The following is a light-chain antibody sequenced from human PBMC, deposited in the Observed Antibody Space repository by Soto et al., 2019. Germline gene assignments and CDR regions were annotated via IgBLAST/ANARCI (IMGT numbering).Light chain of an antibody. CDR1: HNINNL. CDR2: RAS. V-gene: IGKV1-5*03. CDR3: QQYNNYECT. Sequence: DIQMTQSPSTLSASVGDRVTIDCRASHNINNLLAWYQQKPGEAPKLLIFRASNLYSGVPPRFSGSGSGTQFALTINGLQPDDFATYYCQQYNNYECTFGQATKVEVK. J-gene: IGKJ1*01.